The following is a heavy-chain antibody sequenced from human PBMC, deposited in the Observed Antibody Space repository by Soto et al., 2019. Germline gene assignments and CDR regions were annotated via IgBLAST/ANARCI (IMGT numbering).Heavy chain of an antibody. CDR1: GASVSRDHYY. CDR3: ARGSSGDYTD. D-gene: IGHD2-21*02. V-gene: IGHV4-30-4*08. CDR2: IFDTETT. J-gene: IGHJ4*02. Sequence: QVQLQESGPGLVKPSQTLSLTCTVSGASVSRDHYYWTWIRQPPGKGLEWIGYIFDTETTYYNPSLKGRVSISGDTSKNQFSLKLTSVTVADTAVYVCARGSSGDYTDWGQGNLVIVSS.